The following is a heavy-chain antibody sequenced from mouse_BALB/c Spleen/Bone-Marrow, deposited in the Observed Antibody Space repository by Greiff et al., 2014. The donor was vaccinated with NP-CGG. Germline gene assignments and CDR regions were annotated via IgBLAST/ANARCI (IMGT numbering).Heavy chain of an antibody. V-gene: IGHV1-87*01. CDR2: IYPGDGDT. CDR3: ARRDYGIRENYYAMDY. CDR1: GYTFTSYW. J-gene: IGHJ4*01. Sequence: QVQLKQSGAELARPWASVKLSCKASGYTFTSYWMQWVKQRPGQGLEWIGAIYPGDGDTRYTQKFKGKATLTADKSSSTAYMQLSSLASEDSAVYYCARRDYGIRENYYAMDYWGQGTSVTVSS. D-gene: IGHD1-2*01.